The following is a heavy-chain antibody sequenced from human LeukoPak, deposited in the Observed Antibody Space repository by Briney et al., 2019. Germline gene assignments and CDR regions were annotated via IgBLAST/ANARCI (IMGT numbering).Heavy chain of an antibody. CDR2: IIGSGGTT. V-gene: IGHV3-23*01. CDR3: AKDVSHFTLPLYQ. J-gene: IGHJ4*02. CDR1: GFSVSNYG. Sequence: SGGSVRLSCAAAGFSVSNYGMKWVRQAPGKGLEWVSGIIGSGGTTYTADSVKGRFTISRDNSKNTLYLQMNSLTAEDTAVYYCAKDVSHFTLPLYQWGQGTLVTVSS. D-gene: IGHD2-2*01.